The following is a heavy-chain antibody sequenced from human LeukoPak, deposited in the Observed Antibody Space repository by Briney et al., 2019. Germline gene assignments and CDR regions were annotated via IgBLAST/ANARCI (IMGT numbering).Heavy chain of an antibody. Sequence: GASVKVSRKASGYIFTSYVLHWVRQAPGQGLEWMGWINTNTGNPTYAQGFTGRFVFSLDTSVSTAYLQISSLKADDTAMYYCARGDYETHGYQTRWGQGTLVTVSS. V-gene: IGHV7-4-1*02. CDR2: INTNTGNP. J-gene: IGHJ4*02. D-gene: IGHD3-22*01. CDR3: ARGDYETHGYQTR. CDR1: GYIFTSYV.